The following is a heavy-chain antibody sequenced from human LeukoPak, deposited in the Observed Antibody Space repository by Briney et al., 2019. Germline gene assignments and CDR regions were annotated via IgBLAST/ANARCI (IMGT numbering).Heavy chain of an antibody. CDR2: IMQDGSAK. J-gene: IGHJ5*01. CDR3: AQEHVYSSGYYYVPNWFDS. D-gene: IGHD3-22*01. Sequence: GGSLRLSCTVSGFTFSSYWMNWVRQAPGKGLEWVANIMQDGSAKYYVDSVKDRFTISRDNANNSLYLQMNSLRAEDTAVYYCAQEHVYSSGYYYVPNWFDSWGQGTLVIVSS. CDR1: GFTFSSYW. V-gene: IGHV3-7*01.